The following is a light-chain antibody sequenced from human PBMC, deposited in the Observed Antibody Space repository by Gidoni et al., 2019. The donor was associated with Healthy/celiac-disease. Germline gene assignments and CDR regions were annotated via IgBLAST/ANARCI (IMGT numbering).Light chain of an antibody. CDR1: QDISNY. Sequence: DIQMTQSPSSLSASVGDRVTITCQASQDISNYLNWYQRKPGKAPKLLIYDASNLETGVPSRFSVSGSVTDFTFAISSLHPEDIATYYCQQYDNLPKLTFGGGTKVEIK. CDR2: DAS. J-gene: IGKJ4*01. CDR3: QQYDNLPKLT. V-gene: IGKV1-33*01.